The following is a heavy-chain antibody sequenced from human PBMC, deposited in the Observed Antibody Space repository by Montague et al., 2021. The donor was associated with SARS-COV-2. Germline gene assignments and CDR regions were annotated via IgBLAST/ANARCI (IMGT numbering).Heavy chain of an antibody. CDR3: ARDFPTGRYYFDF. V-gene: IGHV4-61*09. CDR1: GASINIGNYD. J-gene: IGHJ4*02. Sequence: TLSLTCTVSGASINIGNYDWNWIRQPAGKGLEWIVHIYTSGSTNYYPSLQTRLTISFTTSKNDFSLRLISLTAADTAVYYCARDFPTGRYYFDFWGQGTLVIVSS. D-gene: IGHD3-10*01. CDR2: IYTSGST.